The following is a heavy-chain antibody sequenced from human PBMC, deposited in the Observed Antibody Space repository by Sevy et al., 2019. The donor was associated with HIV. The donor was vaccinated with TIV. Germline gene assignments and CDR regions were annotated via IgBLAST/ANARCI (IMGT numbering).Heavy chain of an antibody. V-gene: IGHV3-7*01. D-gene: IGHD6-13*01. CDR1: GFTFSSYW. CDR3: AREGGYSSSPAEYFQH. Sequence: GGSLRLSCAASGFTFSSYWMSWVRQAPGKGLEWVANIKQDGSEKYYVDSVKGRFTISRDNAKNSLYLQMNSLRAEDTAGYYCAREGGYSSSPAEYFQHWGQGTLVTVSS. CDR2: IKQDGSEK. J-gene: IGHJ1*01.